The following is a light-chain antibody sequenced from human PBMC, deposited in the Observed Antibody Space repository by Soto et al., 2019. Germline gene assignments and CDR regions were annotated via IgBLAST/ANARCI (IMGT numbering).Light chain of an antibody. CDR2: KAS. Sequence: DSQMTQYPSTLSASVGDRVTITCRASQSISSWLAWYQQKPGKAPKLLISKASTLQSGVPPRFSGSGYGTEFTLTISSLQPDDFATYYCQQYERYPMTFGGGTKEDIK. J-gene: IGKJ4*01. CDR3: QQYERYPMT. CDR1: QSISSW. V-gene: IGKV1-5*03.